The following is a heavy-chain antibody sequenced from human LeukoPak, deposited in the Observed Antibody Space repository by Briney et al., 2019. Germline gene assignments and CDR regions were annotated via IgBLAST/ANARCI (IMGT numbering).Heavy chain of an antibody. CDR1: GFTLSTYA. J-gene: IGHJ4*02. V-gene: IGHV3-23*01. CDR3: AKNDYGDY. D-gene: IGHD3-10*01. Sequence: GGSLRLSCVASGFTLSTYAMNWVRQAPGKGLEWVSGISGSDGSTYYADSVKGRFTISRDNSRNTLYLQMNSLRVEDTAVYYCAKNDYGDYWGQGTPVTVSS. CDR2: ISGSDGST.